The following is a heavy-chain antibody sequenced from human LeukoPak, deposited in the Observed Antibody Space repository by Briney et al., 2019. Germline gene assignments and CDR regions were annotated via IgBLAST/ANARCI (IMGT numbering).Heavy chain of an antibody. V-gene: IGHV6-1*01. CDR3: ARGAEAFSVNDAFDI. J-gene: IGHJ3*02. Sequence: KASQTLSLTCAISGDSVSSKSAAWNWLRQSPSRGLEGLGRTYYRSKWYTDYAVSVKSRITINPDTSKNQFSLQLNSVTPDDTAVYYCARGAEAFSVNDAFDIWGQGTMVTVSA. D-gene: IGHD3-16*02. CDR1: GDSVSSKSAA. CDR2: TYYRSKWYT.